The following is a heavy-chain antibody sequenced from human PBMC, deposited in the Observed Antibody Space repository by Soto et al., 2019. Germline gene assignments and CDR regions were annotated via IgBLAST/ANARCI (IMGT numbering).Heavy chain of an antibody. Sequence: QVQLVESGGGVVQPGRSLKLSCAASGFTLSTYDIHWVRQAPGKGLEWVAVIWYDGSNKYYADSVKGRFTISRDNSKNTVYLQMNSLRAEDTAVHYCARDALVRGVHPPDYWGQGTLVTVSS. CDR1: GFTLSTYD. CDR3: ARDALVRGVHPPDY. J-gene: IGHJ4*02. V-gene: IGHV3-33*01. D-gene: IGHD3-10*01. CDR2: IWYDGSNK.